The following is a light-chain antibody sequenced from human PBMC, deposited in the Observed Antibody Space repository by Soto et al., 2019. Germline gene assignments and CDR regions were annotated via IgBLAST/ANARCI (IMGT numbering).Light chain of an antibody. J-gene: IGKJ2*01. CDR2: AAS. CDR1: QSISSY. CDR3: QQSYSTPYT. V-gene: IGKV1-39*01. Sequence: DIQMTQSPFSLSASVGDRVTITCRASQSISSYLNWYQQKPGKPPKLLIYAASSLQSGVPSRFRGSESGTDFTLTISSLQPEDFATYYCQQSYSTPYTFGQGTKLEIK.